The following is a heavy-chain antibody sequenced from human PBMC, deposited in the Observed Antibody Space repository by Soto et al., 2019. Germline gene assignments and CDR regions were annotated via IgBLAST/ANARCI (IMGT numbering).Heavy chain of an antibody. CDR2: IYYSGST. Sequence: PSETLSLTCTVSGGSISSGGYYWSWIRQHPGKGLEWIGYIYYSGSTYYNPSLKSRVTISVDTSKNQFSLKLSSVTAADTAVYYCAREGENYGDFDYWGQGTLVTVSS. CDR1: GGSISSGGYY. J-gene: IGHJ4*02. D-gene: IGHD3-10*01. CDR3: AREGENYGDFDY. V-gene: IGHV4-31*03.